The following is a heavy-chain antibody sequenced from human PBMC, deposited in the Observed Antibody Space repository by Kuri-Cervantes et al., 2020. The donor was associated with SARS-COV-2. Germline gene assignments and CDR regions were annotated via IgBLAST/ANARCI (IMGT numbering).Heavy chain of an antibody. Sequence: ASVKVSCKASGYTFTSFYLHWVRQAPGQGLEWMAIISPIAGDTTYAQRFQDRVSMTMDKSTSTVYLELSSLISDDTAVYYCARDSGSRSLWFGELWLDYWGQGTLVTVSS. CDR1: GYTFTSFY. J-gene: IGHJ4*02. CDR3: ARDSGSRSLWFGELWLDY. V-gene: IGHV1-46*01. CDR2: ISPIAGDT. D-gene: IGHD3-10*01.